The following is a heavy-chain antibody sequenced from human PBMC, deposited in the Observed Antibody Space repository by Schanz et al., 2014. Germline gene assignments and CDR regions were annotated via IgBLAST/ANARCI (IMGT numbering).Heavy chain of an antibody. J-gene: IGHJ4*02. CDR2: ITGASDHI. Sequence: EVQLLESGGGLIQPGGSLRLSCAASGFIFGSSVMAWVRQAPGKGLEWVSGITGASDHIDYAESVKGRFTISRDNSKNTLYLQMDSLRAEDTAVYFCAKKVPADKPFDSWGQGTLVTVSS. CDR3: AKKVPADKPFDS. CDR1: GFIFGSSV. V-gene: IGHV3-23*01.